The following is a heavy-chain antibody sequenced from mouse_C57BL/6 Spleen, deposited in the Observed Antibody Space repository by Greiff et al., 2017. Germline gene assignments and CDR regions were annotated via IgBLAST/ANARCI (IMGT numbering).Heavy chain of an antibody. V-gene: IGHV1-64*01. CDR2: IHPNSGST. D-gene: IGHD2-4*01. J-gene: IGHJ1*03. Sequence: QVQLQQSGAELVKPGASVKLSCKASGYTFTSYWMHWVKQRPGQGLEWIGMIHPNSGSTNYNEKFKSKATLTVDKSSSTAYMQLSSLTSEDSAVYYCARRGYYDYWYFDVWGTGTTVTVSS. CDR1: GYTFTSYW. CDR3: ARRGYYDYWYFDV.